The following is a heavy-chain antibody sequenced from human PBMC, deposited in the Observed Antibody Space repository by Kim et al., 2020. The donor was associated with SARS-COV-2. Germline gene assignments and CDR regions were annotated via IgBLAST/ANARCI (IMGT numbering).Heavy chain of an antibody. V-gene: IGHV4-59*01. Sequence: SETLSLTCTVSGGSISSYYWSWIRQPPGKGLEWIGYIYYSGSTNYNPSLKSRVTISVDTSKNQFSLKLSSVTAADTAVYYCARTSYGSGSYPYYYYYYGMDVWGQGTTVTVSS. CDR2: IYYSGST. CDR1: GGSISSYY. CDR3: ARTSYGSGSYPYYYYYYGMDV. D-gene: IGHD3-10*01. J-gene: IGHJ6*02.